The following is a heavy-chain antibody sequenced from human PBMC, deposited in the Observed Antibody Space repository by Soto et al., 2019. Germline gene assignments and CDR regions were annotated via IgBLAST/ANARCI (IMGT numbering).Heavy chain of an antibody. J-gene: IGHJ4*02. CDR3: ERGQWMVN. D-gene: IGHD6-19*01. Sequence: SETLSLTCTVSGGSISSYYWSWIRQPPGKGLEWIGYIYYSGSTNYNPSLKSRVTISVDTSKNQFSLKLSSVTAADTAVYYCERGQWMVNWGQGTLVTVSS. CDR2: IYYSGST. V-gene: IGHV4-59*01. CDR1: GGSISSYY.